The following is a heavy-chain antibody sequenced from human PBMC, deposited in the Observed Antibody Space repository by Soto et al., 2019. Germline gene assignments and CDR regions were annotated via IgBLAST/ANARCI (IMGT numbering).Heavy chain of an antibody. V-gene: IGHV4-4*02. CDR1: GGSISSSNW. CDR3: ARNDYGDYGYYYGMDV. D-gene: IGHD4-17*01. Sequence: QVQLQESGPGLVKPSGTLSLTCAVSGGSISSSNWWSWVRQPPGKGLKWIGEIYHSGSTNYNPSLKSRVTISVDKSKNQFSLKLSSVTAADTAVYYCARNDYGDYGYYYGMDVWGPGTTVTVSS. CDR2: IYHSGST. J-gene: IGHJ6*02.